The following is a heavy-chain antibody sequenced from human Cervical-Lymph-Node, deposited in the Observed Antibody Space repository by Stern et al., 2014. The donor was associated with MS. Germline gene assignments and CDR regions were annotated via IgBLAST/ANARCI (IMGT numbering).Heavy chain of an antibody. CDR1: GSTVNSNY. J-gene: IGHJ5*02. V-gene: IGHV3-66*01. CDR2: FYSGIST. CDR3: TREMAARRLDP. D-gene: IGHD5-24*01. Sequence: VQLVESGGTLVQPGGSLRLSCAASGSTVNSNYMTWVRQAPGKGLEWVSIFYSGISTYYAESVKGRFSFSIDNSKNTLFLHMNNLRVEDTAMYYCTREMAARRLDPWGQGTLGIVSA.